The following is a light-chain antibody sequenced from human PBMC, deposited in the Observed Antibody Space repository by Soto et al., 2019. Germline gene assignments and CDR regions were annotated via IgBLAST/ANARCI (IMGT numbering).Light chain of an antibody. V-gene: IGLV2-14*03. CDR3: TSWTTSTTMI. Sequence: QSALTQPASVSGSPGQSITISCTGTRSDIGAYNFVSWYQQHPGEVPKLILYDVNVRPSGVSNRFSGSKSGNTASLTISGLQAEDEADYYCTSWTTSTTMIFGGGPKLTVL. J-gene: IGLJ2*01. CDR2: DVN. CDR1: RSDIGAYNF.